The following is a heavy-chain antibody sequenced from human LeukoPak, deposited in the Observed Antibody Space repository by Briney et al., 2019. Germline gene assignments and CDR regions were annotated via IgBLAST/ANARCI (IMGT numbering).Heavy chain of an antibody. CDR1: GFTFSSYW. CDR3: ARDSLRFLEWLSTAFDY. J-gene: IGHJ4*02. CDR2: IKQDGSEK. D-gene: IGHD3-3*01. Sequence: GGSLRLSCAASGFTFSSYWMSWVRQAPGKGLEWVANIKQDGSEKYYVDSVKGRFTISRDNAKNSLYLQMNSLRAEDTAVYYCARDSLRFLEWLSTAFDYWGQGTLVTVSS. V-gene: IGHV3-7*01.